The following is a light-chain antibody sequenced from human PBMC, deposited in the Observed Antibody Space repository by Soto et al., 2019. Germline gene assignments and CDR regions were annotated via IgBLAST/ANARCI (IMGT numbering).Light chain of an antibody. J-gene: IGLJ1*01. CDR2: DNN. Sequence: QSVLTQPPSVSAAPGQKVTISCSGSTFNIGNNFVSWCQQLPGTAPKVLIYDNNQRPSGIPDRFSASKSGTSAALVITGLQTGDEAVYYCGTWDSTLSADVFGTGTKLTVL. V-gene: IGLV1-51*01. CDR3: GTWDSTLSADV. CDR1: TFNIGNNF.